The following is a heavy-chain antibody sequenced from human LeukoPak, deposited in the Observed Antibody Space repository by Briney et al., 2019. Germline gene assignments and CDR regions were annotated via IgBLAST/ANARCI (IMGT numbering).Heavy chain of an antibody. D-gene: IGHD1-26*01. Sequence: NPSETLSLTCAVYGGSFSGYYWSWIRQPPGKGLEWIGSMYYRGSTYHNPSLKSRVTISVDTSKNQFSLKLSSVTAADTAVYYCATTTIRLGYWGQGTLVTVSS. CDR2: MYYRGST. V-gene: IGHV4-34*01. CDR3: ATTTIRLGY. CDR1: GGSFSGYY. J-gene: IGHJ4*02.